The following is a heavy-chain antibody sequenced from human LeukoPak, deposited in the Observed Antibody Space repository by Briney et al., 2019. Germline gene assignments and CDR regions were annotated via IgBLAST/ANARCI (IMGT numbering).Heavy chain of an antibody. CDR3: ASHAPNNAEYFQH. CDR1: GGSISSYY. CDR2: IYYSGST. J-gene: IGHJ1*01. Sequence: SETLSLTCTVSGGSISSYYWSWIRQPPGKGLEWIGYIYYSGSTNYNPSLKSRVTISVDTSKNQFSLKLSSVTAADTAVYYCASHAPNNAEYFQHWGQGTLVTVSS. V-gene: IGHV4-59*01. D-gene: IGHD1-14*01.